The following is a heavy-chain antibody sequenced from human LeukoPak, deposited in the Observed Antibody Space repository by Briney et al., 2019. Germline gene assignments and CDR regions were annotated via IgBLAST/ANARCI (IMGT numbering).Heavy chain of an antibody. CDR3: ARGVYGRFDS. Sequence: GGSLRLSCAASGFTFDAYEINWVRQAPGKGLEWVSYISGSGRTIYCADSVKGRFTISWDNVKNSVYLQMNRLRAEDTAVYYCARGVYGRFDSWGQGTLVTVSS. D-gene: IGHD2/OR15-2a*01. CDR2: ISGSGRTI. V-gene: IGHV3-48*03. J-gene: IGHJ5*01. CDR1: GFTFDAYE.